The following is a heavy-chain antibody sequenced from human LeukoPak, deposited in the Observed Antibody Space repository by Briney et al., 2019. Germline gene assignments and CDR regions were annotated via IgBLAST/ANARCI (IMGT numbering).Heavy chain of an antibody. CDR2: IYYSGST. D-gene: IGHD1-14*01. CDR3: ARDQRTFDP. CDR1: GGSISSYY. J-gene: IGHJ5*02. V-gene: IGHV4-59*01. Sequence: SETLSLTCTVSGGSISSYYWSWIRQPPGKGLEWIGYIYYSGSTNYNPSLKSRVTISVDTFKNQFSLKLSSVTAADTAVYYCARDQRTFDPWGQGTLVTVSS.